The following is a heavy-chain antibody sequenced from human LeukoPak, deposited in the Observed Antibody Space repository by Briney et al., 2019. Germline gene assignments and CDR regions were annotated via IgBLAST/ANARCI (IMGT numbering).Heavy chain of an antibody. CDR3: ARENSAYYYDSSGYQLDY. V-gene: IGHV1-8*01. CDR2: MNPNSGNT. CDR1: GYTFTSYD. J-gene: IGHJ4*02. D-gene: IGHD3-22*01. Sequence: ASVKVSCKASGYTFTSYDINWVRQATGQGLEWMGWMNPNSGNTGYAQKFQGRVTMTRNTSISTAYMELSSLRSEDTAVYYCARENSAYYYDSSGYQLDYWGQGTLVTVSS.